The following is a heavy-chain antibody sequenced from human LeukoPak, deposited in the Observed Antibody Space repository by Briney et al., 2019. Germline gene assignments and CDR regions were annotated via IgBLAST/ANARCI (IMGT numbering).Heavy chain of an antibody. CDR2: IYYSGST. CDR3: LVAARGLDY. D-gene: IGHD1-26*01. CDR1: GGSISSSSYY. V-gene: IGHV4-39*01. Sequence: PSETLSLTCIVSGGSISSSSYYWGWIRQPPGKGLEWIGSIYYSGSTYYNPSLKSRVTISVDTSKNQFSLKLSSVTAADTAVYYCLVAARGLDYWGQGTLVTVSS. J-gene: IGHJ4*02.